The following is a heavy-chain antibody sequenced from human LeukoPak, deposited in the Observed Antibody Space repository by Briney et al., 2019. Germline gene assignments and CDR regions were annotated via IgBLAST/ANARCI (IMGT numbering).Heavy chain of an antibody. D-gene: IGHD6-13*01. CDR2: IYPGYSDA. CDR3: VRFALSSSLDH. Sequence: GESLKVSCKISGYRLTNNWIGWVRQVPGKGLEWMGLIYPGYSDAKYSPSFQGQVTLSVDTSISTAYLQLGGLRASDTAIYYCVRFALSSSLDHWGQGTLVTVSS. CDR1: GYRLTNNW. J-gene: IGHJ5*02. V-gene: IGHV5-51*01.